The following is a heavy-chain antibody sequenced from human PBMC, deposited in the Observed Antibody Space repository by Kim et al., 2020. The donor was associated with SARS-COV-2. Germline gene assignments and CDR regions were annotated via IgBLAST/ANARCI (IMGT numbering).Heavy chain of an antibody. CDR3: ARDRRGLIPNCYYGMDV. J-gene: IGHJ6*02. D-gene: IGHD2-15*01. Sequence: ASVKVSCKASGYTFTSYDINWVRQATGQGLEWMGWMNPNSGNTGYAQKFQGRVTMTRNTSISTAYMELSSLRSEDTAVYYCARDRRGLIPNCYYGMDVWDQGTTVTVSS. V-gene: IGHV1-8*01. CDR2: MNPNSGNT. CDR1: GYTFTSYD.